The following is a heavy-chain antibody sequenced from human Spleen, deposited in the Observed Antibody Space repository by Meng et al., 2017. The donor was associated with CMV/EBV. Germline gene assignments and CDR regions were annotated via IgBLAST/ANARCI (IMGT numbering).Heavy chain of an antibody. D-gene: IGHD2-2*01. V-gene: IGHV4-30-4*08. CDR2: IYYSGST. Sequence: SETLSLTCTVSGGSISSGGYYWSWIRQHPGKGLEWIGHIYYSGSTYYNPSLKSRVTILVDTSKNQFSLKLSSVTAADAALYYCARALRDCSSTSCLSFLFDPWGQGTLVTVSS. CDR3: ARALRDCSSTSCLSFLFDP. CDR1: GGSISSGGYY. J-gene: IGHJ5*02.